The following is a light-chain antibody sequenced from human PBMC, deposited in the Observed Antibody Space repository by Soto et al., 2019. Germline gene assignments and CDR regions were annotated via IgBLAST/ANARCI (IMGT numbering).Light chain of an antibody. CDR1: QSISSW. V-gene: IGKV1-5*01. Sequence: DIQMTQSPSTLSASVGDRVTITCRASQSISSWLAWYQQKPGKAPKLLIYDASSLESGVPSRFSGSGSGTEFTLPISSLQPDDFAPYYCQQYNSYPWTFGQGTKVEIK. CDR2: DAS. J-gene: IGKJ1*01. CDR3: QQYNSYPWT.